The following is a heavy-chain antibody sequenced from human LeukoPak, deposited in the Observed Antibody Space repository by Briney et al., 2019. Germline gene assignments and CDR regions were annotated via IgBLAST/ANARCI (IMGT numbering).Heavy chain of an antibody. J-gene: IGHJ4*02. CDR1: GFTFSSYP. Sequence: GGSLRLSCAASGFTFSSYPMNWVRQAPGKGLEWVSVNSGSGGATFYGDSVQGRFTISRENSRETLYLQMNSLTAEEPAVYYCGKYLQTTVGANDYWGQGTLVTVSS. V-gene: IGHV3-23*02. CDR2: NSGSGGAT. CDR3: GKYLQTTVGANDY. D-gene: IGHD1-26*01.